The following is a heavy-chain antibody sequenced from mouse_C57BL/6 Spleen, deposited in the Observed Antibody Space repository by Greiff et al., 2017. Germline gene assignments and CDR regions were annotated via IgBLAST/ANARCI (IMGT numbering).Heavy chain of an antibody. CDR3: ARYFRDWYFDV. CDR2: IRNKANGYTT. V-gene: IGHV7-3*01. J-gene: IGHJ1*03. CDR1: GFTFTDYY. Sequence: EVMLVESGGGLVQPGGSLSLSCAASGFTFTDYYMSWVRQPPGKALEWLGFIRNKANGYTTEYSASVKGRFTISRDNSQSIRYLQMNALRAEDSATYYCARYFRDWYFDVWGTGTTVTVSS.